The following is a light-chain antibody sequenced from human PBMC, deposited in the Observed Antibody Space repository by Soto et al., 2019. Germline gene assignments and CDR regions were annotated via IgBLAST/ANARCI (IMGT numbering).Light chain of an antibody. CDR3: CSYTSSNTYV. CDR2: DVS. V-gene: IGLV2-11*01. CDR1: SSDVGDYNS. Sequence: QSVLTQPRSVSGSPGQSVTVSCIGTSSDVGDYNSVSWYQQHPGKAPKLMIYDVSKRPSGVPDRFSGSKSGNTASLTISGLQAEDEADYYCCSYTSSNTYVFGSGTKVTVL. J-gene: IGLJ1*01.